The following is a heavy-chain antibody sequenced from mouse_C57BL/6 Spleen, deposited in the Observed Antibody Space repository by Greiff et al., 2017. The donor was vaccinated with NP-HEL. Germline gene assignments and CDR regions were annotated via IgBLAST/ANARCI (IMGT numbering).Heavy chain of an antibody. Sequence: EVQVVESGGDLVKPGGSLKLSCAASGFTFSSYGMSWVRQTPDKRLEWVATISSGGSYTYYPDSVKGRFTISRDNAKNTLYLQMSSLKSEDTAMYYCAREGGYAYFDYWGQGTTLTVSS. CDR3: AREGGYAYFDY. CDR1: GFTFSSYG. J-gene: IGHJ2*01. V-gene: IGHV5-6*01. D-gene: IGHD2-2*01. CDR2: ISSGGSYT.